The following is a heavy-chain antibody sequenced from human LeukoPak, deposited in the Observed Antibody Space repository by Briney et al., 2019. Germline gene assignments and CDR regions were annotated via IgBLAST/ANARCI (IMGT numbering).Heavy chain of an antibody. D-gene: IGHD2-15*01. CDR3: AKRPLAGYCSGGSCWEYFQH. CDR1: GFTFSSYG. Sequence: PGRSLRLSCAASGFTFSSYGMHWVRQARGKGLEWVAVIAYDGSNKYYADSVKGRFTISRDNSKNTLYLQMNSLRAEDTAVYYCAKRPLAGYCSGGSCWEYFQHWGQGTLVTVSS. CDR2: IAYDGSNK. V-gene: IGHV3-30*18. J-gene: IGHJ1*01.